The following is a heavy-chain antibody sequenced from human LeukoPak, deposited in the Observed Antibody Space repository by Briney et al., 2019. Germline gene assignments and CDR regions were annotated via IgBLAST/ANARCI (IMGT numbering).Heavy chain of an antibody. V-gene: IGHV3-23*01. CDR1: GFTFSSYA. D-gene: IGHD4-23*01. CDR2: ISGSGGST. J-gene: IGHJ4*02. CDR3: AKDLRWYGGNSAYFDY. Sequence: GRSLRLSCAASGFTFSSYAMSWVRQAPGKGLEWVSAISGSGGSTYYADSVKGRFTISRDNSKNTLYLQMNSLRAEDTAVYYCAKDLRWYGGNSAYFDYWGQGTLVTVSS.